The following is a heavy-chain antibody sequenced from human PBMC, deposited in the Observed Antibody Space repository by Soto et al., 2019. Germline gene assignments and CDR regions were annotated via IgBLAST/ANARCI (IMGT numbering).Heavy chain of an antibody. D-gene: IGHD4-17*01. V-gene: IGHV4-61*01. CDR3: ARFNDYVRGVGPPVLGYYYYGMDV. J-gene: IGHJ6*02. Sequence: PSETLSLTCTVSGGSVSSGSYYWSWIRQPPGKGLEWIGYIYYSGSTNYNPSLKSRVTISVDTSKNQFSLKLSSVTAADTAVYYCARFNDYVRGVGPPVLGYYYYGMDVWGQGTTVTVS. CDR2: IYYSGST. CDR1: GGSVSSGSYY.